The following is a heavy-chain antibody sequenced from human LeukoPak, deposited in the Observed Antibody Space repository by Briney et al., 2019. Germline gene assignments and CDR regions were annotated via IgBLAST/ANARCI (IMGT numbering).Heavy chain of an antibody. CDR3: ARLHYSSGWYLGYYYYGMDV. CDR2: INPSGGST. V-gene: IGHV1-46*01. J-gene: IGHJ6*02. CDR1: GYTFTSYY. Sequence: ASVKVSCKASGYTFTSYYMHWVRQAPGQGLEWMGIINPSGGSTSYAQKFQGRVTMTRDTSTSTVYMELSSLRSEDTAVYYCARLHYSSGWYLGYYYYGMDVWGQGTTVTVSS. D-gene: IGHD6-19*01.